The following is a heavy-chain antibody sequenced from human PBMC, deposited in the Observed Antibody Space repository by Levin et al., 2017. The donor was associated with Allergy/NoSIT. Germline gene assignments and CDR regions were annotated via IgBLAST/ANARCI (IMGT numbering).Heavy chain of an antibody. CDR3: ARGSGYCSGGSCYSPFWFDP. CDR2: ISAYNGNT. CDR1: GYTFTSYG. J-gene: IGHJ5*02. V-gene: IGHV1-18*01. D-gene: IGHD2-15*01. Sequence: ASVKVSCKASGYTFTSYGISWVRQAPGQGLEWMGWISAYNGNTNYAQKLQGRVTMTTDTSTSTAYMELRSLRSDDTAVYYCARGSGYCSGGSCYSPFWFDPWGQGTLVTVSS.